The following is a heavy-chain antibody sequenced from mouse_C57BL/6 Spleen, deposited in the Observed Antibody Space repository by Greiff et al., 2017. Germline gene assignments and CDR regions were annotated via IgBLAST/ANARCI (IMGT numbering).Heavy chain of an antibody. CDR3: ASEAEYGNAWFAY. CDR2: IDPNSGGT. J-gene: IGHJ3*01. D-gene: IGHD2-10*02. Sequence: QVQLQQPGAELVKPGASVKLSCKASGYTFTSYWMHWVKQRPGRGLEWIGRIDPNSGGTKYNEKFKSKATLTVDKPSSTAYMQLSSLTSEDSAVYDCASEAEYGNAWFAYWGQGTRVTVSA. V-gene: IGHV1-72*01. CDR1: GYTFTSYW.